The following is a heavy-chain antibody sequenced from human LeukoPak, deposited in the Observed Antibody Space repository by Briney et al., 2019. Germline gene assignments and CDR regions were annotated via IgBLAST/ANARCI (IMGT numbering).Heavy chain of an antibody. CDR2: IYYSGST. V-gene: IGHV4-39*01. D-gene: IGHD6-13*01. CDR3: ARHNPYSSSWYADLDY. CDR1: GFTFSSYW. Sequence: GSLRLSCAASGFTFSSYWMSWVRQASGKGLEWIGSIYYSGSTYYNPSLKSRVTISVDTSKNQFSLKLSSVTAADTAVYYCARHNPYSSSWYADLDYWGQGTLVTVSS. J-gene: IGHJ4*02.